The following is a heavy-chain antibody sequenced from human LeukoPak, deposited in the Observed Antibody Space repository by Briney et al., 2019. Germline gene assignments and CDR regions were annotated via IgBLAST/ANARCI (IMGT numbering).Heavy chain of an antibody. CDR2: FSGSGGNT. Sequence: GGSLRLSCAASGFTFSTYAMSWVRQAPGKGLEWVSSFSGSGGNTYYADSVKGRFTISRDNSKNTLYLQMNSLRAADTALYYCAKPAKTDYADYWGQGTLVTVSS. CDR1: GFTFSTYA. CDR3: AKPAKTDYADY. D-gene: IGHD1-14*01. J-gene: IGHJ4*02. V-gene: IGHV3-23*01.